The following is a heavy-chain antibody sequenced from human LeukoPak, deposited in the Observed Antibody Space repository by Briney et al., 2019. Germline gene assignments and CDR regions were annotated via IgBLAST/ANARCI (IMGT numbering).Heavy chain of an antibody. Sequence: WASVKASCKASGYTFTSYYMHWVRQAPGQGLEWMGIINPSGGSTSYAQRFQDRVTVTRDTSTSTVHMELSGLRSEDTAVYYCARDQEGFDYWGQGTQVTVSS. CDR2: INPSGGST. CDR3: ARDQEGFDY. J-gene: IGHJ4*02. V-gene: IGHV1-46*01. CDR1: GYTFTSYY.